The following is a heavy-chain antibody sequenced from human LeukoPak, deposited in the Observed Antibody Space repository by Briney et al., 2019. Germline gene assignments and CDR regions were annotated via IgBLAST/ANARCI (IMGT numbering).Heavy chain of an antibody. V-gene: IGHV3-7*01. CDR3: ARLGPRQKSEY. CDR1: GYTLTSYW. Sequence: GGSLRLSCAASGYTLTSYWMTWVRQAPGKGLEWVANVKGDGGKAYYVDSVKGRFTTSRDNAENSYYLQMNRLRVETTAVYYWARLGPRQKSEYWGQGTLVTVSS. J-gene: IGHJ4*02. CDR2: VKGDGGKA.